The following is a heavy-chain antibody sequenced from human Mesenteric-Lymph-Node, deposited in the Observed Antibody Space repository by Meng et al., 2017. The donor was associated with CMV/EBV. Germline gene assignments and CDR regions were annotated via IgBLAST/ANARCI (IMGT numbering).Heavy chain of an antibody. D-gene: IGHD6-6*01. CDR3: ARVQYSSSVNHYYYGMDV. CDR2: IIPIFGTA. Sequence: SVKVSCKSSGYTFTGYYMHWVRQAPGQGLEWMGGIIPIFGTANYAQKFQGRVTITTDESTSTAYMELSSLRSEDTAVYYCARVQYSSSVNHYYYGMDVWGQGTTVTVSS. J-gene: IGHJ6*02. V-gene: IGHV1-69*05. CDR1: GYTFTGYY.